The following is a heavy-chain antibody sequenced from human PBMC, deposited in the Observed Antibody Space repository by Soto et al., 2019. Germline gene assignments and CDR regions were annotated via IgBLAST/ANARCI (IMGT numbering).Heavy chain of an antibody. Sequence: QVQLQESGPGLVKPSETLSLSCTVSGGSISSYYWSWFRQSPGKRMEWIGYVHHSWVSSYNPSLQSRVAISQDTPKRQFSLTVTSVTATDTAVYYCARQGFGPLPGPVDVWGQGTTVTVSS. CDR2: VHHSWVS. CDR1: GGSISSYY. V-gene: IGHV4-59*08. CDR3: ARQGFGPLPGPVDV. D-gene: IGHD3-10*01. J-gene: IGHJ6*02.